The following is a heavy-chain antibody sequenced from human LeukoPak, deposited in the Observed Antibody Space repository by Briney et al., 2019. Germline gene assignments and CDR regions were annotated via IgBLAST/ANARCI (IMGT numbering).Heavy chain of an antibody. Sequence: SETLSLTCAVYGGSFSSSNWWSWVRQPPGKGLEWIGEIYHSGSTNHNPSLKSRVTISVDKSKNQFSLKLSSVTAADTAVYYCARASYSSSWPYYYYYMDVWGKGTTVTISS. CDR2: IYHSGST. V-gene: IGHV4-4*02. CDR3: ARASYSSSWPYYYYYMDV. CDR1: GGSFSSSNW. D-gene: IGHD6-13*01. J-gene: IGHJ6*03.